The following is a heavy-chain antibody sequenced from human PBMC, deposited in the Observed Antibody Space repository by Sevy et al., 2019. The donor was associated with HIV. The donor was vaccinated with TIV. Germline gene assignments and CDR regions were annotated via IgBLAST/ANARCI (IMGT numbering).Heavy chain of an antibody. CDR2: IYSGGST. Sequence: GGSLRLSCAASGFTVSSNYMSWVRQAPGKGLEWVSVIYSGGSTYYAAPVKGRFTISRDNSKNTLYLQMNSLRAEDTAVYYCARGGSLGYCSGGSCYLYWYFDLWGRGTLVTVSS. J-gene: IGHJ2*01. CDR3: ARGGSLGYCSGGSCYLYWYFDL. D-gene: IGHD2-15*01. CDR1: GFTVSSNY. V-gene: IGHV3-53*01.